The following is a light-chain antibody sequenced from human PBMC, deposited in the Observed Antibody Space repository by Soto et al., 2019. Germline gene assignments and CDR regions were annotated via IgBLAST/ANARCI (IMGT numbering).Light chain of an antibody. V-gene: IGLV1-44*01. CDR2: SNN. CDR3: AAWDASLNGYV. J-gene: IGLJ1*01. CDR1: SSNIGSNT. Sequence: QSVLTQPPSASGTPGQRVTISCSGSSSNIGSNTVNWYQQLPGTAPKLLIYSNNQRPSGVPDRFSGSKSGTSASLAISGLQSEDEADYYCAAWDASLNGYVCGTWTKLTVL.